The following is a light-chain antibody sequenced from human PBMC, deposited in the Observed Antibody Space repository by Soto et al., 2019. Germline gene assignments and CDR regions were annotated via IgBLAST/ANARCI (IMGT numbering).Light chain of an antibody. Sequence: EIVLTQSPGTLSLSPGERAPLSCRASQSISNTYLAWNQQKPGEAPRLLIYGTSNRATGIPDRFSGSGSGTDFTLTISKLEPEDFAVYYCQHFGSSMITFGQGTRLENK. V-gene: IGKV3-20*01. CDR1: QSISNTY. J-gene: IGKJ5*01. CDR2: GTS. CDR3: QHFGSSMIT.